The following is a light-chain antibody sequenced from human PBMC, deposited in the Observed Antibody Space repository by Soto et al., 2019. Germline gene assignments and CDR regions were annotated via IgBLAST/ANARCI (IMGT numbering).Light chain of an antibody. CDR3: CSYTSSDTHLV. Sequence: QSALTQPASVSGSPGQSITISCTGSSSDVGGYNYVSWYQQHPGKAPKLMIYEVINRPSGVSSRFSGSKSGNTASLTISGLHAEDEADYHCCSYTSSDTHLVFGGGTKVTVL. CDR2: EVI. J-gene: IGLJ3*02. CDR1: SSDVGGYNY. V-gene: IGLV2-14*01.